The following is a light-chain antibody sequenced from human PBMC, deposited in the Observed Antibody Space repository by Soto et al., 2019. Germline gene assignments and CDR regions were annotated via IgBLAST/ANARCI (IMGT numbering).Light chain of an antibody. Sequence: QSVLTQPASVSGSPGQSITISCTGTSSDIGVYNYVSWYQQHPGKAPKPLIYEVSSRPSGVSDRFSGSKSGNTASLTISGLQADDEGDYYCSSYTSRRSVVFGGGTKLTVL. CDR2: EVS. CDR1: SSDIGVYNY. CDR3: SSYTSRRSVV. J-gene: IGLJ2*01. V-gene: IGLV2-14*01.